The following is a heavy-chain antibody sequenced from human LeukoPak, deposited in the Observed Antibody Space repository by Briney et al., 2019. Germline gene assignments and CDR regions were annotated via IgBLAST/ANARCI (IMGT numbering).Heavy chain of an antibody. CDR2: ISGSGGST. Sequence: GGSLRLSCAASGFTFSSYAMSWVRQAPGEGLEWVSAISGSGGSTYYADSVKGRFTISRDNSKNTLYLQMNSLRAEDTAVYYCAKDPLLGVDYYDSSIMSWGQGTLVTVSS. V-gene: IGHV3-23*01. D-gene: IGHD3-22*01. CDR3: AKDPLLGVDYYDSSIMS. CDR1: GFTFSSYA. J-gene: IGHJ5*02.